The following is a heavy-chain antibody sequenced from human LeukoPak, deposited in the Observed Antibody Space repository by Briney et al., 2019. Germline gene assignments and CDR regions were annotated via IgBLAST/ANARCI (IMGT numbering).Heavy chain of an antibody. CDR1: GGSFSGYY. CDR2: INHSGST. J-gene: IGHJ6*03. CDR3: ASSLYYYYYYMDV. V-gene: IGHV4-34*01. Sequence: PSETLSLTCAVYGGSFSGYYWSWIRQPPGKGLEWIGEINHSGSTNYNPSLKSRVTISVDTSKNQFSLKLSSVTAADTAVYYCASSLYYYYYYMDVWGKGTTVTVSS.